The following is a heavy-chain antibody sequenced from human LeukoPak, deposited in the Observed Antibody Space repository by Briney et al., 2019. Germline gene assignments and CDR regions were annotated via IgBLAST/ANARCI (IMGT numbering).Heavy chain of an antibody. CDR1: GFTFSSSA. Sequence: SGGSLRLSCAASGFTFSSSAMTWVRQSPGKGLEWVSSISGRGDTSYYADSVKGRFTVSRGNSENTLYLQMNSLRAEDTATYYCANSYSNYDPYNYWGQGTLVTVSS. V-gene: IGHV3-23*01. J-gene: IGHJ4*02. CDR2: ISGRGDTS. CDR3: ANSYSNYDPYNY. D-gene: IGHD4-11*01.